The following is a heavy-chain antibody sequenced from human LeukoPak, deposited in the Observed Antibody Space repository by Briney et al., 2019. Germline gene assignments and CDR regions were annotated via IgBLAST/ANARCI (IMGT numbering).Heavy chain of an antibody. D-gene: IGHD6-13*01. CDR1: GGPISSGSYF. V-gene: IGHV4-61*02. Sequence: SETLSLTCTVSGGPISSGSYFWTWIRQPAGKGLEWIGRINTSGSTNYNPSLKSRVTISVDTSKNQFSLKLSSVTAADTAVFYCAREGYTSSWYSGYYYFDYWGQGTLVTVSS. CDR2: INTSGST. CDR3: AREGYTSSWYSGYYYFDY. J-gene: IGHJ4*02.